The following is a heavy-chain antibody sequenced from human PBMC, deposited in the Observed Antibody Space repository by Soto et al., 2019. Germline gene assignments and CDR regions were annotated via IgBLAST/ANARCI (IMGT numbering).Heavy chain of an antibody. CDR2: VSGSGDST. V-gene: IGHV3-23*01. D-gene: IGHD2-21*02. Sequence: EVQLLESGGGLAQPGGSLRLSCAASAFTFSSYAMSWVRQAPGKGLEWVSAVSGSGDSTDYADYVKGRFTISRDNSKNALYLQMNSLRAEDTAVYYCAKGRASDCPGCTQDYWGQGTLVTVSS. CDR3: AKGRASDCPGCTQDY. J-gene: IGHJ4*02. CDR1: AFTFSSYA.